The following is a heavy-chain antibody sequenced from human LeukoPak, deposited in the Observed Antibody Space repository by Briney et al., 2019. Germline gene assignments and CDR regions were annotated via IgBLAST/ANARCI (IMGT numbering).Heavy chain of an antibody. Sequence: GGSLRLSCAASGFTFSRNAMNWDRQAPGKGLEWVSFISSSSNYMSYADSVKGRFTISRDNSKNTLYLQMNSLRAEDTAVYYCARVRYFDLHDYWGQGTLVTVSS. CDR2: ISSSSNYM. CDR1: GFTFSRNA. D-gene: IGHD3-9*01. V-gene: IGHV3-21*01. J-gene: IGHJ4*02. CDR3: ARVRYFDLHDY.